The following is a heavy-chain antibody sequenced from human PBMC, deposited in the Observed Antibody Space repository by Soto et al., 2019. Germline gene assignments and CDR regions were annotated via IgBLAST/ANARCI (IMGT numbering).Heavy chain of an antibody. CDR1: GFIFTRSA. J-gene: IGHJ4*02. V-gene: IGHV1-58*01. Sequence: SVTVSRKASGFIFTRSALQWVRQARGQRLAWLGRTPVGTADTTYARRSQHRATLTRDMSTATTCMQLSRLTSEDPAIYQCAGGATAWRQLVPSDYWGQGTQVTVSS. CDR3: AGGATAWRQLVPSDY. D-gene: IGHD6-6*01. CDR2: TPVGTADT.